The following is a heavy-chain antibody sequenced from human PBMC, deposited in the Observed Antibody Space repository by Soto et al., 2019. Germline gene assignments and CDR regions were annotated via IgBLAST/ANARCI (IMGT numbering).Heavy chain of an antibody. J-gene: IGHJ4*02. CDR1: GLTLSNFY. V-gene: IGHV3-7*03. Sequence: GGSLRLSCAASGLTLSNFYISWVRQAPGKGLEWLGNIKGDGGDAHYVDSVKGRFTISRDNAGNSIYLQMNNLRAEDTAMYYCARDPVTSDWGQGTLVTVSS. CDR2: IKGDGGDA. CDR3: ARDPVTSD.